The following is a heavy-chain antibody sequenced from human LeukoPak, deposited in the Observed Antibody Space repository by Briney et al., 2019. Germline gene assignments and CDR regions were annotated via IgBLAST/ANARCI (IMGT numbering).Heavy chain of an antibody. CDR2: IYYSGST. J-gene: IGHJ6*02. V-gene: IGHV4-59*01. D-gene: IGHD2-15*01. CDR3: ARSSHRYCSGGSCYWDGMDV. Sequence: KPSETLSLTCTVSGGSISSYYWSWIRQPPGKGLEWIGYIYYSGSTNYNPSLKSRVTISVDTSKNQFSLKLSSVTAADAAVYYCARSSHRYCSGGSCYWDGMDVWGQGTTVTVSS. CDR1: GGSISSYY.